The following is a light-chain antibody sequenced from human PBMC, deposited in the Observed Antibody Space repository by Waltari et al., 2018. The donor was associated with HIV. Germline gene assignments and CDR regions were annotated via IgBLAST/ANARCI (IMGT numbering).Light chain of an antibody. V-gene: IGKV1-13*02. CDR1: PAVSPA. Sequence: AIHLTQTPSSLSAAVGARVTITCRASPAVSPALAWYQQKPGRPPKLLIYDASTFQPGVSLRFSGMWSVTNFSLTVNTLHPEDFATYYCQQYKSFPLTFGQGTRVEIK. J-gene: IGKJ5*01. CDR2: DAS. CDR3: QQYKSFPLT.